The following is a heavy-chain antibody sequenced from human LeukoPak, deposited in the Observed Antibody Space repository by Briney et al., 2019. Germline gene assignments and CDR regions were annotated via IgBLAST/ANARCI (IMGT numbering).Heavy chain of an antibody. D-gene: IGHD1-1*01. CDR2: IRYDGSNK. CDR1: GFRFSDHF. Sequence: PGGSLRLSCAASGFRFSDHFMDWVRQAPGKGLEWVAFIRYDGSNKYYADSVKGRFTISRDNSKNTLYLQMNSLRAEDTAVYYCAKDSSTDLDAFDIWGQGTMVTVSS. CDR3: AKDSSTDLDAFDI. V-gene: IGHV3-30*02. J-gene: IGHJ3*02.